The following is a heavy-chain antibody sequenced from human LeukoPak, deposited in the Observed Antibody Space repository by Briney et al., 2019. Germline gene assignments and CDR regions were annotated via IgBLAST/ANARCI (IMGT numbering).Heavy chain of an antibody. CDR2: ISAYNGNT. V-gene: IGHV1-18*01. Sequence: GASVKVSCKASGGTFSSYAISWVRQAPGQGLEWMGWISAYNGNTNYAQKLQGRVTMTTDTSTSTAYMELRSLRSDDTAVYYCARDSSSWERRGEFGYWGQGTLVTVSS. J-gene: IGHJ4*02. CDR3: ARDSSSWERRGEFGY. D-gene: IGHD6-13*01. CDR1: GGTFSSYA.